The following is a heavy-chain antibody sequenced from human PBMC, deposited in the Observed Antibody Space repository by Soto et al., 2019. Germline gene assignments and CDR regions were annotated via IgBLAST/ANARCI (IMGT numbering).Heavy chain of an antibody. CDR3: AREPRDGYNIDY. CDR1: GFTVSSNY. CDR2: IYSGGST. Sequence: EVQLVESGGGLVQPGGSLRLSCAASGFTVSSNYMSWVRQAPGKGLEWVSGIYSGGSTYYADSVKVRFTISRDNSKNTLYLQMNSLRAEDTAVYYCAREPRDGYNIDYWGQGTLVTVSS. J-gene: IGHJ4*02. D-gene: IGHD5-12*01. V-gene: IGHV3-66*01.